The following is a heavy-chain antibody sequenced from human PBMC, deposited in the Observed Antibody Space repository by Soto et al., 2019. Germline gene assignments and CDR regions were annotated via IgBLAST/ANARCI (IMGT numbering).Heavy chain of an antibody. D-gene: IGHD2-21*01. CDR3: ARGLSRLDAFDI. CDR2: TYYRSKWFN. J-gene: IGHJ3*02. V-gene: IGHV6-1*01. Sequence: QVQLQQSGPGLVRPSQTLSLTCAISGDSVSTNTAAWNWIRQSPSRGLEWLGRTYYRSKWFNDYALSVKSRITINPYTFKNQFSLQLNSVTPEDTAVYYCARGLSRLDAFDIWGQGTMVTVSS. CDR1: GDSVSTNTAA.